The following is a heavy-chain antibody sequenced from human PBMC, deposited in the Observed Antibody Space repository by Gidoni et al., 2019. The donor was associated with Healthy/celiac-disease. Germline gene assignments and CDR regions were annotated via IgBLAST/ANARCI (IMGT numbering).Heavy chain of an antibody. CDR3: ARMHQPYTDYYYYGMDV. V-gene: IGHV1-2*04. J-gene: IGHJ6*02. Sequence: VQLVQSVAAVKKPGASVTVSCKASGYTFTGYYIHWVRQTPGQGLEWMGWINPNSGGTNYAQKFKGWVTMTRDTSISTAYMELSRLRSDDTAVYYCARMHQPYTDYYYYGMDVGGQGTTVTVSS. D-gene: IGHD2-2*01. CDR1: GYTFTGYY. CDR2: INPNSGGT.